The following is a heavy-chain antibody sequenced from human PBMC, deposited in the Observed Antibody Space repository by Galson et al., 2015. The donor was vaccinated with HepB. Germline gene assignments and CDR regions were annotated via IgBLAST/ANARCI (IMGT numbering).Heavy chain of an antibody. V-gene: IGHV6-1*01. CDR3: ARGRVYFYDNSGYYFAFDS. D-gene: IGHD3-22*01. Sequence: CAISGDSVSTNSAAWNWIRQSPSRGLEWLGRTYYRSKWYNNYAVSLKSRISINPDTSKNQFSLQLRSVTPEDTAVYYCARGRVYFYDNSGYYFAFDSWGQGTLVTVSS. CDR2: TYYRSKWYN. CDR1: GDSVSTNSAA. J-gene: IGHJ4*02.